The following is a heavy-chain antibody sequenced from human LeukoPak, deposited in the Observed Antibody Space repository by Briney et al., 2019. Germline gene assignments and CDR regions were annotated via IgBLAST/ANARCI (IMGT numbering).Heavy chain of an antibody. Sequence: GGSLRLSCAASGFTFSSYAMHWVRQAPGKGLEYVSAISSNGGSTYYANSVKGRFTISRDNSKNTLYLQMGSLRAEDMAVYYCARGSYDFWRGYTWYFDLWGRGTLVTVSS. J-gene: IGHJ2*01. CDR2: ISSNGGST. D-gene: IGHD3-3*01. CDR1: GFTFSSYA. V-gene: IGHV3-64*01. CDR3: ARGSYDFWRGYTWYFDL.